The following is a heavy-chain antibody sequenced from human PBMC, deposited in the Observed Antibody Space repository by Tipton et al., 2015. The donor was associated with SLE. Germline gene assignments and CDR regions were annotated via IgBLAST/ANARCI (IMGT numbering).Heavy chain of an antibody. V-gene: IGHV3-74*01. J-gene: IGHJ4*02. CDR2: INSDGITT. Sequence: SLRLSCAASGFIFSTYSMHWVRQSPGEGPEWVSRINSDGITTNYADSVKGRFTISRDNAEKTLYLQMDNLRAGDTAIYYCSRDIIATPVYWGRGTLVTVSS. CDR1: GFIFSTYS. D-gene: IGHD2-21*01. CDR3: SRDIIATPVY.